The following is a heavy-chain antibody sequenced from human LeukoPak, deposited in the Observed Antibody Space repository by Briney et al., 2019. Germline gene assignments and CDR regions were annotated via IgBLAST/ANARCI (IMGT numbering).Heavy chain of an antibody. D-gene: IGHD5-24*01. CDR2: IYYSGST. J-gene: IGHJ4*02. V-gene: IGHV4-39*01. Sequence: SETLSPTCTVSGASISSSTYSWGWIRQPPGKGLEWIGTIYYSGSTYQNPSLWSRVTISVDTSKNQFSLRLSSVTAADTAVYYCARHGNGYFSYLDYWGQGTLVTVSS. CDR1: GASISSSTYS. CDR3: ARHGNGYFSYLDY.